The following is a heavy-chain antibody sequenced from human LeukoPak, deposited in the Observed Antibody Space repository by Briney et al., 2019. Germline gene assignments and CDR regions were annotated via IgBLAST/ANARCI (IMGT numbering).Heavy chain of an antibody. CDR2: IYYSGST. J-gene: IGHJ3*02. D-gene: IGHD3-3*02. V-gene: IGHV4-59*08. Sequence: SETLSLTCTVSGGSISSYYWSWIRQPPGKGLEWIGYIYYSGSTNYNPSLKSRVTISVDTSKNQFSLKLSSVTAADTAVYYCARLIALGGAFDIWGQGTMVTVYS. CDR1: GGSISSYY. CDR3: ARLIALGGAFDI.